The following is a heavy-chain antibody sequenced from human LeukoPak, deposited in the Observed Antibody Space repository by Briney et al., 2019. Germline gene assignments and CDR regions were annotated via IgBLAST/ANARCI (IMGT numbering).Heavy chain of an antibody. CDR1: GFTFSSYS. V-gene: IGHV3-48*02. D-gene: IGHD4/OR15-4a*01. J-gene: IGHJ4*02. CDR2: ISSSSSAI. Sequence: GGSLRLSCAASGFTFSSYSMNWVRQAPGKGLEWVSYISSSSSAIYYADSVKGRFTISRDNAKNSLYLQMNSLRDEDTAVYYCARYPPALRSNDYWGQGALVTVSS. CDR3: ARYPPALRSNDY.